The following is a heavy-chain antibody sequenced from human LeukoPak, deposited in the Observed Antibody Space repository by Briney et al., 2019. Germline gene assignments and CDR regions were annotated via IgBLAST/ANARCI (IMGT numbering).Heavy chain of an antibody. V-gene: IGHV1-18*01. CDR3: AREPLPIVVVVAAVYGMDV. CDR2: ISAYNGNT. D-gene: IGHD2-15*01. Sequence: ASVKVSCKASGYTFTSYGISWVRQAPGQGLEWIGWISAYNGNTNSAQKLQGRVTMTTDTSTSTAYMELRSLRSDDTAVYYCAREPLPIVVVVAAVYGMDVWGQGTTVTVSS. J-gene: IGHJ6*02. CDR1: GYTFTSYG.